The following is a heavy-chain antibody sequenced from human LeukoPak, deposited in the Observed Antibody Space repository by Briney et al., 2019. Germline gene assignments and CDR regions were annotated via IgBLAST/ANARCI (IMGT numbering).Heavy chain of an antibody. CDR1: GVSISSHY. CDR2: IYYSGST. CDR3: ARVGDGYNLWHFDC. V-gene: IGHV4-59*11. D-gene: IGHD5-24*01. Sequence: SSETLSLTCTVAGVSISSHYWSWVRQPPGKGLEWVGYIYYSGSTNYNPSHKSRVTISVDTSKNQFSLKLSSVTAADTAVYYCARVGDGYNLWHFDCWGQGTLVTVSS. J-gene: IGHJ4*02.